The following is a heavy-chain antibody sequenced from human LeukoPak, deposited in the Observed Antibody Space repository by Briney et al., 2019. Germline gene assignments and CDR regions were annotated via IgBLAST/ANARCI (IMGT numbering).Heavy chain of an antibody. CDR3: ARVQTPGIVGATSKVWFDP. CDR2: IYHSGST. J-gene: IGHJ5*02. D-gene: IGHD1-26*01. CDR1: GGSISSGGYY. Sequence: SETLSLTCTVSGGSISSGGYYWSWIRQPPGKGLEWIGYIYHSGSTYYNPSLKSRVTISVDRSKNQFSLKLSSVTAADTAVYYCARVQTPGIVGATSKVWFDPWGQGTLVTVSS. V-gene: IGHV4-30-2*01.